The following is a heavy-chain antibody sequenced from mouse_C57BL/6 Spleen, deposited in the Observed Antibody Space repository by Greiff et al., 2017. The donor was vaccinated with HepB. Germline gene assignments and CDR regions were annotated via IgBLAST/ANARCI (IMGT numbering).Heavy chain of an antibody. CDR3: ARHLYSNFFAY. V-gene: IGHV1-26*01. J-gene: IGHJ3*01. Sequence: EVQLQQSGPELVKPGASVKISCKASGYTFTDYYMNWVKQSHGKSLEWIGDINPNNGGTSYNQKFKGKATLTVDKSSSTAYMELRSLTSEDSAVYYCARHLYSNFFAYWGQGTLVTVSA. CDR2: INPNNGGT. D-gene: IGHD2-5*01. CDR1: GYTFTDYY.